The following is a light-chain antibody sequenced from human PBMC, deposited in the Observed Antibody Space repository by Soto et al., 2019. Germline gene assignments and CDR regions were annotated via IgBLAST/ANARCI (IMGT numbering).Light chain of an antibody. CDR3: QSYDSSLGGSL. J-gene: IGLJ2*01. Sequence: QPVLTQPPSVSGAPGQRVTISCTGSSSNIGAPFDVHWYQQLPGTAPKLLIYANTNRPSGVPDRFSGSKSGTSASLAITGLQAEDEANYYCQSYDSSLGGSLFGGGTKVTVL. CDR1: SSNIGAPFD. CDR2: ANT. V-gene: IGLV1-40*01.